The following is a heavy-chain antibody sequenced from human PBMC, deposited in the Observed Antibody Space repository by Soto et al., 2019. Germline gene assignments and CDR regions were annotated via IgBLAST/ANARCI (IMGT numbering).Heavy chain of an antibody. V-gene: IGHV3-23*01. J-gene: IGHJ4*02. Sequence: GGSLRLSCAASGSTFSSYAMSWVRQAPGKGLEWVSAISGSGVSTSYADSVKGRFTISRDNSKNTLYLQMNSLRAEDTAVYYCAKSPGMYYYDSSGYYHYDYWGQGT. CDR1: GSTFSSYA. CDR3: AKSPGMYYYDSSGYYHYDY. CDR2: ISGSGVST. D-gene: IGHD3-22*01.